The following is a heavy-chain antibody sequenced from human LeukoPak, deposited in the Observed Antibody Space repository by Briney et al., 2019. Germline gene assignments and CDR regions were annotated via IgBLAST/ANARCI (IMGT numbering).Heavy chain of an antibody. Sequence: ASVTVSCKASGYTFSTYGISWVRQAPGQGLEWMGWISAYNGHTNYAQKFQGRVTMTTDTSTSTAYMELTSLTSDDTAVYHCARDKDLGAVAGTFDYWGQGTLVTVSS. CDR3: ARDKDLGAVAGTFDY. CDR2: ISAYNGHT. V-gene: IGHV1-18*01. D-gene: IGHD6-19*01. CDR1: GYTFSTYG. J-gene: IGHJ4*02.